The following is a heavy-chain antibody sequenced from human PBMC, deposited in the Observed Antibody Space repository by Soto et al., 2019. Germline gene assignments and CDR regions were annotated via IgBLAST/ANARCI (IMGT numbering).Heavy chain of an antibody. V-gene: IGHV3-33*01. Sequence: QVQLVESGGGVVQPGRSLRLSCAASGFTFSTYDMHWVRQAPGKGLEWVAVIWYDGSNKYYADSVKGRFTISRDNSKNTLYLQMNSRRAEDTAVYYCARGPSFDYWGQGTLVTVSS. CDR3: ARGPSFDY. CDR2: IWYDGSNK. J-gene: IGHJ4*02. CDR1: GFTFSTYD.